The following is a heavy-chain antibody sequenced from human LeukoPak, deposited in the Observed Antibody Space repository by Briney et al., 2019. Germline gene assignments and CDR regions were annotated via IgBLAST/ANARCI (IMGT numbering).Heavy chain of an antibody. D-gene: IGHD2-2*03. J-gene: IGHJ4*02. CDR3: ARGGYCSSTSCVAGFDY. Sequence: GGSLRLSCAASGFTFSSYSMNWVRQAPGKGLEWVSSISSSSSYIYYADSAKGRFTISRDNAKNSLYLQMNSLRAEDTAVYYCARGGYCSSTSCVAGFDYWGQGTLVTVSS. CDR2: ISSSSSYI. CDR1: GFTFSSYS. V-gene: IGHV3-21*01.